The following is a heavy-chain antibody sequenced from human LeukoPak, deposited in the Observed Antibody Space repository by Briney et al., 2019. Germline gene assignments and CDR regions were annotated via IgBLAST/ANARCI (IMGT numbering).Heavy chain of an antibody. V-gene: IGHV4-39*07. Sequence: PSETLSLTCTVSGGSFSSSSYYWGWIRQPPGKGLEWIGSIYYSGSTYYNPSLKSRVTISVDTSKNQFSLKLSVTAADTAVYYCARGSPYGDYGYWGQGTLVTVSS. J-gene: IGHJ4*02. CDR3: ARGSPYGDYGY. D-gene: IGHD4-17*01. CDR2: IYYSGST. CDR1: GGSFSSSSYY.